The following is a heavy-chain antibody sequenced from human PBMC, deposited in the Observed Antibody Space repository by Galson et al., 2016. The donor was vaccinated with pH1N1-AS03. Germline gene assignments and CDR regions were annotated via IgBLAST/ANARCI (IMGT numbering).Heavy chain of an antibody. V-gene: IGHV4-38-2*02. J-gene: IGHJ4*02. D-gene: IGHD6-19*01. CDR2: VYHGGSK. CDR1: GSSVISGYY. CDR3: VRDNILAGASDY. Sequence: ETLSLTCGVSGSSVISGYYWGWIRQPPGKGLEWIGSVYHGGSKYYSPSLKSRVTISLDTSNNQVSLNLNTVTAADTAVYFCVRDNILAGASDYWGPGTLVTVSS.